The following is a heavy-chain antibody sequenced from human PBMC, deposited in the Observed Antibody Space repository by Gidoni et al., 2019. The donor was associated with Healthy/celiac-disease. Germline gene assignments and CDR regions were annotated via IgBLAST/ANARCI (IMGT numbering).Heavy chain of an antibody. V-gene: IGHV1-69*12. D-gene: IGHD3-10*01. J-gene: IGHJ4*02. CDR2: IIPIFGTA. CDR1: GGTFSSYA. CDR3: ARTPQYYYGSGSYKLDY. Sequence: QVQLVQSGAEVKKPGSSVKVSCKASGGTFSSYAISWVRQAPGQGLEGMGGIIPIFGTANYAQKFQGRVTITADESTSTAYMELSSLRSKDTAVYYCARTPQYYYGSGSYKLDYWGQGTLVTVSS.